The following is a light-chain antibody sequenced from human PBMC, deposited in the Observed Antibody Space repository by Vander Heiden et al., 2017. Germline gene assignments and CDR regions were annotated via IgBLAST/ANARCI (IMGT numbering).Light chain of an antibody. CDR3: QQSYSTPPT. J-gene: IGKJ2*01. CDR1: QSISSY. V-gene: IGKV1-39*01. CDR2: AAS. Sequence: DIQMSQSPSSLSASVGDRVTITCRASQSISSYLNWYQQKPGKAPKLLIYAASSLQSGVLSRFSGSGSVTDFTLTISSLQPEDFATYYCQQSYSTPPTFGQGTKLEIK.